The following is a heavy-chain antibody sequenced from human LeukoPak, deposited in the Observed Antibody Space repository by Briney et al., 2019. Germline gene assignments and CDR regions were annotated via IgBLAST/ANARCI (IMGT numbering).Heavy chain of an antibody. CDR2: IYYSGGT. CDR3: AARGLYSRSGYHMDS. D-gene: IGHD3-22*01. J-gene: IGHJ4*02. Sequence: SETLSLTCTVSVGAIGNCYWRGIGQPPGKGLEWIGYIYYSGGTKYNPSLMGRVTISVDRAQNQFSLILRALTPAAPAEYSGAARGLYSRSGYHMDSWGQGTLVIVSS. V-gene: IGHV4-59*01. CDR1: VGAIGNCY.